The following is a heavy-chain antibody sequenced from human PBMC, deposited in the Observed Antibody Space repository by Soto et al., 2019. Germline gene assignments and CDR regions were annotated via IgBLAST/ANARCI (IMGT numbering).Heavy chain of an antibody. CDR1: GYTFTSYG. Sequence: ASVKVSCKASGYTFTSYGISWVRQAPGQGLEWMGWISAYNGNTNYAQKLQGRVTMTTDTSTSTAYMELRSLRSDDTAVYYCARDASSGWCLMRGGTPNHFDYWGQGTLVTVSS. D-gene: IGHD6-19*01. V-gene: IGHV1-18*01. J-gene: IGHJ4*02. CDR3: ARDASSGWCLMRGGTPNHFDY. CDR2: ISAYNGNT.